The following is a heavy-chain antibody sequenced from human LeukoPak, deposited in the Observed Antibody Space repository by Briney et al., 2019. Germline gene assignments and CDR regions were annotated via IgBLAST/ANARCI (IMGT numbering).Heavy chain of an antibody. J-gene: IGHJ4*02. D-gene: IGHD3-22*01. V-gene: IGHV4-38-2*02. CDR3: ARGWSYYDSSGYDGGFDY. Sequence: KPSETLSLTCTVSGYSISSGYYWGWIRPPPGKGLEWIGSIYHSGSTYYNPSLKSRVTISVDTSKNQFSLKLSSVTAADTAVYYCARGWSYYDSSGYDGGFDYWGQGTLVTVSS. CDR1: GYSISSGYY. CDR2: IYHSGST.